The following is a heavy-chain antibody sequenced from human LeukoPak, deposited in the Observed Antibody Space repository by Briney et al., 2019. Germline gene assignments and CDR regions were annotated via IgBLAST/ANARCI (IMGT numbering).Heavy chain of an antibody. CDR1: GFTFSDYY. D-gene: IGHD3-22*01. V-gene: IGHV3-23*01. CDR2: ISGSGSST. CDR3: AKEAGQYFDSSGSPQMYYFDF. J-gene: IGHJ4*02. Sequence: GGSLRLSCAASGFTFSDYYMSWVRQAPGKGLEWVSAISGSGSSTYYADSVKGRFTISRDNSKNTLYLQMNSLRAEDTAVYYCAKEAGQYFDSSGSPQMYYFDFWGQGTLVTVSS.